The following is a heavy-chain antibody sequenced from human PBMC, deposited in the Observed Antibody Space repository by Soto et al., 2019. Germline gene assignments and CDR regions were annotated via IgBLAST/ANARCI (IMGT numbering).Heavy chain of an antibody. V-gene: IGHV3-33*01. D-gene: IGHD3-16*01. CDR1: GFTFSSYG. CDR3: ARGRGRDGYYFDY. CDR2: IWYDGSNK. Sequence: ESGGGVVQPGRSLRLSCAASGFTFSSYGMHWVRQAPGKGLEWVAVIWYDGSNKYYADSVKGRFTISRDNSKNTLYLQMNSLRAEDTAVYYCARGRGRDGYYFDYWGQGTLVTVSS. J-gene: IGHJ4*02.